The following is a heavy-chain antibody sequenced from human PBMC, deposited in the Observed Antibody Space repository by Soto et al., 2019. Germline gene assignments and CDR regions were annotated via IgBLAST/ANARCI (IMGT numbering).Heavy chain of an antibody. CDR1: GFTFSSYE. CDR3: VRGLDV. V-gene: IGHV3-48*03. J-gene: IGHJ6*02. Sequence: PGGSLRFSCAASGFTFSSYEMNWVRQAPGKGLEWVAYISRSVTTIFYVDSVKGRFTISRDNAKSSLFLQMSSLRAEDTAVYYCVRGLDVWGQGTTVTVSS. CDR2: ISRSVTTI.